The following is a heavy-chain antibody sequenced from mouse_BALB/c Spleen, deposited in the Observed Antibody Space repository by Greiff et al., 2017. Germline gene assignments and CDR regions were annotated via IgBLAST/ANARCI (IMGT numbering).Heavy chain of an antibody. D-gene: IGHD2-3*01. CDR1: GFTFSSYT. J-gene: IGHJ4*01. Sequence: DVMLVESGGGLVKPGGSLKLSCAASGFTFSSYTMSWVRQTPEKRLEWVATISSGGGNTYYPDSVKGRFTISRDNAKNNLYLQMSSLRSEDTALYYCARYKNDGYYFYAMDYWGQGTSVTVSS. V-gene: IGHV5-9*03. CDR3: ARYKNDGYYFYAMDY. CDR2: ISSGGGNT.